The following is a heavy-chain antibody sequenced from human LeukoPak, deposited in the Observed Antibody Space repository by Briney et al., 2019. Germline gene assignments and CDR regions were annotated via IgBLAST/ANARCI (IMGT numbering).Heavy chain of an antibody. J-gene: IGHJ1*01. V-gene: IGHV3-66*01. CDR1: GFTVSGNY. Sequence: GGSLRLSCEASGFTVSGNYMNWIRQAPGKGLEWVSVIYSGGSTYYADSVKGRFSISRDNSKNTLYLQMNSLRVEDTAVYYCAGSRLSAEYFQFWGQGTLVAVSS. CDR2: IYSGGST. CDR3: AGSRLSAEYFQF.